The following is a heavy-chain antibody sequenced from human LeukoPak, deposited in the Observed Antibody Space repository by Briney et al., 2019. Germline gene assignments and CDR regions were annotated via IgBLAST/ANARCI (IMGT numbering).Heavy chain of an antibody. CDR3: TKGISISGVDDDAFDI. D-gene: IGHD3-3*01. Sequence: GGSLRLSCEASGFTFSSYWMSWVRQAPGKGLEWVANIKQDGSEKYYVDSVKGRFTISRDNAKNSLYLQMNSLRGEDTALYYCTKGISISGVDDDAFDIWGQGTMVTVSS. V-gene: IGHV3-7*03. CDR2: IKQDGSEK. J-gene: IGHJ3*02. CDR1: GFTFSSYW.